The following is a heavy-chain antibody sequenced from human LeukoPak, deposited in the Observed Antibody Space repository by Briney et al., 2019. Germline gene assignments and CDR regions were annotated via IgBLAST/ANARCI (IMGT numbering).Heavy chain of an antibody. CDR2: LNPNSGGT. J-gene: IGHJ3*02. CDR1: GYTFTCYY. Sequence: ASVQVSCQASGYTFTCYYMHWVRQAPGQGLEWMGWLNPNSGGTNYAQKFQGWVTMTRDTSISTAYMELSRLRSDDTAVYYCARVRTYSSGWDAFDIWGQGTMVTVSS. V-gene: IGHV1-2*04. CDR3: ARVRTYSSGWDAFDI. D-gene: IGHD6-19*01.